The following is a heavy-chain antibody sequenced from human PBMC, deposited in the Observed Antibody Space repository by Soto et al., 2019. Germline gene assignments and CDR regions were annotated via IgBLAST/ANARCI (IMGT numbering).Heavy chain of an antibody. CDR2: LNSDGSSR. V-gene: IGHV3-74*01. CDR1: GFTFTSHW. J-gene: IGHJ6*02. CDR3: ARGLKNKYGMDV. Sequence: EVQLVESGGGLVQPGGSLRLSCAASGFTFTSHWMHWVRQAPGKGLVWVSRLNSDGSSRYYGDSMEGRFTISRDNAKNTVYLQINSLRDEDTAVYYCARGLKNKYGMDVWGQRTTVTVSS.